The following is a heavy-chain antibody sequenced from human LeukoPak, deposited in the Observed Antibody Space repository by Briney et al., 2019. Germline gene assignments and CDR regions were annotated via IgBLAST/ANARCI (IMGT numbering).Heavy chain of an antibody. D-gene: IGHD2-15*01. Sequence: ASVKVSCKASGYTFTSYGISWVRQAPGQGLEWMGWISAYNGNRNYAQKLQGRVTMTTDTSTSTAYMELRSQRSDDTAVYYCARVVGYCSGGSCYPWLYYDYYYMDVWGKGTTVTVSS. J-gene: IGHJ6*03. CDR1: GYTFTSYG. V-gene: IGHV1-18*01. CDR3: ARVVGYCSGGSCYPWLYYDYYYMDV. CDR2: ISAYNGNR.